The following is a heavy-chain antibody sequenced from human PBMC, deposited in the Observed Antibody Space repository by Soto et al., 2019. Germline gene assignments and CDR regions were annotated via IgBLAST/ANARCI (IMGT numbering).Heavy chain of an antibody. CDR2: ITTDKGKT. Sequence: ASVKVSCKTSGYTSTSYGISWVRQAPGQGLEWMGWITTDKGKTTYAQKFQGRVAMTTDTSTSTAYMELRSLRSDDTAVYYCARVGPYDSQSYMFRYDRFDPWGQGTQVTVSS. V-gene: IGHV1-18*01. CDR3: ARVGPYDSQSYMFRYDRFDP. CDR1: GYTSTSYG. J-gene: IGHJ5*02. D-gene: IGHD5-12*01.